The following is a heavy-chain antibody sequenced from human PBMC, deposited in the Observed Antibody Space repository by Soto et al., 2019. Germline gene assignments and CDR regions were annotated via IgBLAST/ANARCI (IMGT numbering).Heavy chain of an antibody. CDR1: GFTFSTHV. CDR2: IRGSGGSGGYA. Sequence: EVQLLESGGGLVRPGGSLRLSCAASGFTFSTHVMNWVRQAPGKGLEWVANIRGSGGSGGYAYYADSVKGRFTISRDNSKNTLYLQMNSLRAEDTALYYCVKGVGGSGYYPPDYWGQGTLVTVSS. D-gene: IGHD3-3*01. J-gene: IGHJ4*02. CDR3: VKGVGGSGYYPPDY. V-gene: IGHV3-23*01.